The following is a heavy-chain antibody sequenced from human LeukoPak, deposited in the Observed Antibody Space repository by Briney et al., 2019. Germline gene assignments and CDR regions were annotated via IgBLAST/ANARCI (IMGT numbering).Heavy chain of an antibody. V-gene: IGHV1-69*13. D-gene: IGHD3-10*01. CDR1: GRTFSSYA. J-gene: IGHJ6*02. CDR3: ARDDTMVRGVIVSYYGMDV. CDR2: IIPIFGTA. Sequence: ASVKVSCKASGRTFSSYAISWVRQAPGQGLEWMGGIIPIFGTANYAQKFQGRVTITADESTSTAYMELSSLRSEDTAVYYCARDDTMVRGVIVSYYGMDVWGQGTTVTVSS.